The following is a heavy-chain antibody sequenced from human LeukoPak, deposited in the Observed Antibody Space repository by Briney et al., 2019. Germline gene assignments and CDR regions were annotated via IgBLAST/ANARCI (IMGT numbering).Heavy chain of an antibody. CDR1: GGSISSGSYY. Sequence: SETLSLTCTVSGGSISSGSYYWSWIRQPAGKGLEWIGRIYTSGSTNYNPSLKSRVTISIDTSKNQFSLKLSSVTAADTAVYYCASSLDYDVEYGQSQAFDYWGQGTLVTVSS. D-gene: IGHD3-16*01. CDR2: IYTSGST. CDR3: ASSLDYDVEYGQSQAFDY. V-gene: IGHV4-61*02. J-gene: IGHJ4*02.